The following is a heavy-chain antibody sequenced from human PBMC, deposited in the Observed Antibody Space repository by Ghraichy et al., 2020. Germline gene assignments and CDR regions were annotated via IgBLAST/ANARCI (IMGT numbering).Heavy chain of an antibody. CDR1: GDSVSSNSAA. V-gene: IGHV6-1*01. J-gene: IGHJ4*02. Sequence: TLSLTCAISGDSVSSNSAAWIWIRQSPSRGLEWLGRTYYRSKWYNDYAISVKSRMTLNSDTSKNQFSLQLNSVTPEDTAVYFCAREGDLFFDDWGQGTLVTVSS. CDR3: AREGDLFFDD. D-gene: IGHD3-16*01. CDR2: TYYRSKWYN.